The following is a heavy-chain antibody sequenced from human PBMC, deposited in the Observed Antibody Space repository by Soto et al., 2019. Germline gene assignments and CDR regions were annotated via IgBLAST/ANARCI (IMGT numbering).Heavy chain of an antibody. CDR2: IYYSGST. Sequence: SETLSLTCTVSGGSISSYYWSWIRQPPGKGLEWIGYIYYSGSTNYNPSLKSRVTISVDTSKNQFSLKLSSVTTADTAVYYCARSVPYYGSGRSWFDPWGQGTLVTVSS. D-gene: IGHD3-10*01. CDR3: ARSVPYYGSGRSWFDP. CDR1: GGSISSYY. J-gene: IGHJ5*02. V-gene: IGHV4-59*08.